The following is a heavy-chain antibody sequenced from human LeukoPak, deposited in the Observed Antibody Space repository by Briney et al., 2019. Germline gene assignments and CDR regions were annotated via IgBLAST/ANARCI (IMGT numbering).Heavy chain of an antibody. CDR3: ARVSLPTRLLLRWDFDY. D-gene: IGHD2-15*01. J-gene: IGHJ4*02. Sequence: GRSLRLSCAASGFTFSSYAMHWVRQAPGKGLEWVAVISYDGSNEYYADSVKGRFTISRDNSKNTLYLQMNSLRAEDTAVYYCARVSLPTRLLLRWDFDYWGQGTLVTVSS. V-gene: IGHV3-30*04. CDR1: GFTFSSYA. CDR2: ISYDGSNE.